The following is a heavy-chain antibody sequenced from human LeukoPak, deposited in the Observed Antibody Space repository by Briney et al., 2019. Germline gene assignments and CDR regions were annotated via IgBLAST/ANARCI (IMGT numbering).Heavy chain of an antibody. CDR3: ARGTTSSSWPYYYFDY. CDR2: ICGSGGSI. V-gene: IGHV3-23*01. CDR1: GFTFSPYA. D-gene: IGHD6-13*01. Sequence: PGGSLRLSCAASGFTFSPYAMSWVRQAPGKGLEWVSVICGSGGSIYYADSVKGRFTISRDNSKNTLYLQMNSLRAEDTAVYYCARGTTSSSWPYYYFDYWGQGTLVTVSS. J-gene: IGHJ4*02.